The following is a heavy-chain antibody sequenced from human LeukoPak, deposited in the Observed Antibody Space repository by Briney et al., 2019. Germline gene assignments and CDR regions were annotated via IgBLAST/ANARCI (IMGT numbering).Heavy chain of an antibody. D-gene: IGHD1-7*01. CDR3: ARAGNWNYVGFDY. V-gene: IGHV4-34*01. Sequence: SETLSLTCAVYGGPFSGYYWSWIRQPPGKGLEWIGEINHSGSTNYNPSLKSRVTISVDTSKNQFSLKLSSVTAADTAVYYCARAGNWNYVGFDYWGQGTLVTVSS. CDR1: GGPFSGYY. CDR2: INHSGST. J-gene: IGHJ4*02.